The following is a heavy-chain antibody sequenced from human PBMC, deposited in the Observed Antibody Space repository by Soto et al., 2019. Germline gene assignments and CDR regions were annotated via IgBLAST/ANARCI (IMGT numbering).Heavy chain of an antibody. CDR3: ARGYGDYRVGDY. Sequence: QLQLQESGPGLVKPSETLSLTCSVSGGSISSTIYQWGWIRQPPGEGLEWIGSFFYSGNTYYNPSLKSRLTISVDTSKNQFSLNLSAVTATDTAVYYCARGYGDYRVGDYWGQGTLVTVSS. J-gene: IGHJ4*02. CDR1: GGSISSTIYQ. D-gene: IGHD4-17*01. CDR2: FFYSGNT. V-gene: IGHV4-39*01.